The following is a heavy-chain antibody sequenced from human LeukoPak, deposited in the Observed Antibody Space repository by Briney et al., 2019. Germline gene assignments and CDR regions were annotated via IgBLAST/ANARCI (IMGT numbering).Heavy chain of an antibody. CDR2: IYTSGST. CDR1: GGSISSYY. Sequence: SETLSLTCTVSGGSISSYYWNWIRQPPGKGLEWIGYIYTSGSTNYNPSLKSRVTISVDTSKNQFSLKLSSVTAADTAVYYCARQDAGDETGYYMDVWGKGTTVTVSS. D-gene: IGHD2-21*02. V-gene: IGHV4-4*09. J-gene: IGHJ6*03. CDR3: ARQDAGDETGYYMDV.